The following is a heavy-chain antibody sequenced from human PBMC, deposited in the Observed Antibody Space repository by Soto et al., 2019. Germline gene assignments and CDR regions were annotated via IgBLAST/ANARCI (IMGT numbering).Heavy chain of an antibody. V-gene: IGHV1-18*04. Sequence: ASVKVSCKASGYTFTSYGISWVRQAPGQGLEWMGWISAYNGNTNYAQKLQGRVTMTTDTSTSTAYMELRSLRSDDTAVYYCARFRWFGEFSYYYYGMDVWGQGTTVNVS. J-gene: IGHJ6*02. CDR3: ARFRWFGEFSYYYYGMDV. CDR1: GYTFTSYG. D-gene: IGHD3-10*01. CDR2: ISAYNGNT.